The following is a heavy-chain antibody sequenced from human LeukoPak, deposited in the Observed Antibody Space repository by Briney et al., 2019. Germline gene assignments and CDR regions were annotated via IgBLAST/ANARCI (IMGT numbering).Heavy chain of an antibody. J-gene: IGHJ4*02. CDR2: ICYSGST. CDR3: ARHTTVEMATIIDY. D-gene: IGHD5-24*01. Sequence: SETLSLTCTVSGGSISSSSYYWGWIRQPPGKGLEWIGSICYSGSTYYNPSLKSRVTISVDTSKNQFSLKLSSVTAADTAVYYCARHTTVEMATIIDYWGQGTLVTVSS. CDR1: GGSISSSSYY. V-gene: IGHV4-39*01.